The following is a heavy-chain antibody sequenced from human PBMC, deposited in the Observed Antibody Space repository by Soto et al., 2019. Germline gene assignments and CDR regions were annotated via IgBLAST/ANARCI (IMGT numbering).Heavy chain of an antibody. V-gene: IGHV3-33*01. D-gene: IGHD2-2*01. J-gene: IGHJ4*02. CDR2: IWSDGSNK. Sequence: QVQLVESGGGVVQPGRSLRLSCAASGFTFSSYGMHWVRQAPGKGLEWGAVIWSDGSNKYYADSVKGRFTISRDNSKNTLYLQMNSLRAEDTAVYYCARGGIVVVPAAEFDYWGQGTLVTVSS. CDR1: GFTFSSYG. CDR3: ARGGIVVVPAAEFDY.